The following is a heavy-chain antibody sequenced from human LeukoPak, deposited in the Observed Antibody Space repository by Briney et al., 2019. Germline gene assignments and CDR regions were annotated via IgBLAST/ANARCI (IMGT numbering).Heavy chain of an antibody. Sequence: GGSLRLSCAASGFTFSSYAMSWVRQASGKGLEWVSSISGSGVNTYYADSVKGRFTISRDSSKSTLCLQMNSLRAEDTAVYYCSKSRDPQLRRPIDFWGQGTLVTVSS. CDR1: GFTFSSYA. D-gene: IGHD1-1*01. CDR3: SKSRDPQLRRPIDF. CDR2: ISGSGVNT. J-gene: IGHJ4*02. V-gene: IGHV3-23*01.